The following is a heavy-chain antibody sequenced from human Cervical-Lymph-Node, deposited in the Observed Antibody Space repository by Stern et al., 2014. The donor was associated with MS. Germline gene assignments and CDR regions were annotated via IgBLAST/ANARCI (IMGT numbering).Heavy chain of an antibody. V-gene: IGHV3-74*03. CDR2: INSDGSST. CDR1: GFIFSNYW. J-gene: IGHJ4*02. Sequence: EVQLVQSGGDLVQPGGSLRLSCAASGFIFSNYWMQWVRQAPGKGLVWVSHINSDGSSTTYADSVKGRFTTSRDNVKNTLYLQMDDLRAEDTAVYFCVRDNYGTDYWGQGTLVTVSS. CDR3: VRDNYGTDY. D-gene: IGHD3-16*01.